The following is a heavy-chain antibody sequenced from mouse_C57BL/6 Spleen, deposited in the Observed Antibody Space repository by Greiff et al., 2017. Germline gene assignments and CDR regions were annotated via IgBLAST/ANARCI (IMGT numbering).Heavy chain of an antibody. D-gene: IGHD1-1*01. Sequence: VQLQQSGAELMKPGASVKLSCKATGYTFTGYWIEWVKQRPGHGLEWIGEILPGSGSTNYNEKFKGKATFTADTSSNTADMQLSSLTTEDSAIYDCANKFTTVVAGDAMDYWGQGTAVTVSS. J-gene: IGHJ4*01. V-gene: IGHV1-9*01. CDR3: ANKFTTVVAGDAMDY. CDR2: ILPGSGST. CDR1: GYTFTGYW.